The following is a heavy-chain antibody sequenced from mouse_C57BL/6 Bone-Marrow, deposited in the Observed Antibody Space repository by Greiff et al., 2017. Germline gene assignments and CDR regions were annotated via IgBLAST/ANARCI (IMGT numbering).Heavy chain of an antibody. CDR1: GYAFSSSW. J-gene: IGHJ2*01. Sequence: VQLQQSGPELVKPGASVKISCKASGYAFSSSWMNWVKQRPGKGLEWIGRIYPGDGDTNYNGKFKGKDTLTADKSSSTAYMQLSSLTSEDSAVYFCARSVYYSNYLFDYWGQGTTLTVSS. CDR3: ARSVYYSNYLFDY. CDR2: IYPGDGDT. D-gene: IGHD2-5*01. V-gene: IGHV1-82*01.